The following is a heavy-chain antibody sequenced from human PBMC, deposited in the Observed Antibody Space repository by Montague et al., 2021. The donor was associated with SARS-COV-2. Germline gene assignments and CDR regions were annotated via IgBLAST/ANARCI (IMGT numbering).Heavy chain of an antibody. CDR1: GDSVSSKSVA. D-gene: IGHD3-9*01. J-gene: IGHJ3*02. Sequence: CAISGDSVSSKSVAWNWIRQSPSRGLEWLGRTYYRSKWYSDYAEXVKXRLVITPDTSKNQVSLQLNSVIPGDTAVYFCASSGITLTGLDAFDIWGQGTMVTVSS. V-gene: IGHV6-1*01. CDR2: TYYRSKWYS. CDR3: ASSGITLTGLDAFDI.